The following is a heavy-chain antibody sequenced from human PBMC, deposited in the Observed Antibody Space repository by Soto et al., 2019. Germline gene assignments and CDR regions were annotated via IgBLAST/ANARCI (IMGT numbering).Heavy chain of an antibody. CDR1: GFPFSSYE. CDR3: ARGVYDSSGYYYP. J-gene: IGHJ5*02. V-gene: IGHV3-48*03. D-gene: IGHD3-22*01. Sequence: EVQLVESGGGLVQPGGSLRLSCAASGFPFSSYEMSWVRQAPGKGLECTSYISSTGSAISYADSVKGRFTISRDNAKNSLYLQMNNLRAEDTAVYYCARGVYDSSGYYYPWGQGTLVTVSS. CDR2: ISSTGSAI.